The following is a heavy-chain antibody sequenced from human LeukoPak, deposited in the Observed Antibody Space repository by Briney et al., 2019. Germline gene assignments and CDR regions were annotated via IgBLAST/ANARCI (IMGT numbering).Heavy chain of an antibody. CDR1: GGTFSSYA. V-gene: IGHV1-2*06. D-gene: IGHD2-21*02. Sequence: GASVKVSCKASGGTFSSYAISWVRQAPGQGLEWMGRINPNSGGTNYAQKFQGRVTMTRDTSISTAYMELSRLRSDDTAVYYCARLVTANFDYWGQGTLVTVSS. CDR2: INPNSGGT. J-gene: IGHJ4*02. CDR3: ARLVTANFDY.